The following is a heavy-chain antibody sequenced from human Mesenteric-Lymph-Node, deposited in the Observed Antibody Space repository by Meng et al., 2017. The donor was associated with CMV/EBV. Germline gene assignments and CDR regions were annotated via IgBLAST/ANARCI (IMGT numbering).Heavy chain of an antibody. CDR2: ISSSSSYI. CDR1: GFTVSSNY. Sequence: GGSLRLSCAASGFTVSSNYMSWVRQAPGKGLEWVSSISSSSSYIYYADSVKGRFTISRDNAKNSLYLQMNSLRAEDTAVYYCVQVGLGGITHWDYWGQGTLVTVSS. J-gene: IGHJ4*02. V-gene: IGHV3-21*01. CDR3: VQVGLGGITHWDY. D-gene: IGHD3-16*01.